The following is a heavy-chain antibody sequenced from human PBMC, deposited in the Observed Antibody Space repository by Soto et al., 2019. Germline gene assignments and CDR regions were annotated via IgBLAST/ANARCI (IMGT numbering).Heavy chain of an antibody. CDR2: ISGSGGST. V-gene: IGHV3-23*01. CDR3: AKPLMASETKEVIVPFDY. Sequence: GGSLRLSCAASGFTFSSYAMSWVRQAPGKGLEWVSAISGSGGSTYYADSVKGWFTISRDNSKNTLYLQMNSLRAEDTAVYYCAKPLMASETKEVIVPFDYWGQGTMVTVSS. J-gene: IGHJ4*02. D-gene: IGHD2-2*01. CDR1: GFTFSSYA.